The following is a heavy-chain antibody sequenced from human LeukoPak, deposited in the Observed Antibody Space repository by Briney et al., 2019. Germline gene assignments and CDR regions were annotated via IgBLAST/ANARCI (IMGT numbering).Heavy chain of an antibody. D-gene: IGHD1-26*01. J-gene: IGHJ4*02. Sequence: SETLSLTCAVSGYSISSGYYWAWIRQPPGKRLEWIGCIYHSGSTYYNPSLKRRVSISVDTSKKQFSLKLSSVTAADTAVYYCARGCGIVGATVHPSDYWGQGTLVTVSS. CDR2: IYHSGST. CDR1: GYSISSGYY. V-gene: IGHV4-38-2*01. CDR3: ARGCGIVGATVHPSDY.